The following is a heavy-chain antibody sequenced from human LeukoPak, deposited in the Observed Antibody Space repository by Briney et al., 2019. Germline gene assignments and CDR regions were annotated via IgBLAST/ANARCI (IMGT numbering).Heavy chain of an antibody. J-gene: IGHJ4*02. CDR2: INHSGST. Sequence: SETPSLTCAVYGGSFSGYYWSWIRQPPGKGLEWIGEINHSGSTNYNPSLKSRVTISVDTSKNQFSLKLSSVTAADTAVYYCARRTYYDFWSGYSKSEFDYWGQGTLVTVSS. CDR1: GGSFSGYY. CDR3: ARRTYYDFWSGYSKSEFDY. D-gene: IGHD3-3*01. V-gene: IGHV4-34*01.